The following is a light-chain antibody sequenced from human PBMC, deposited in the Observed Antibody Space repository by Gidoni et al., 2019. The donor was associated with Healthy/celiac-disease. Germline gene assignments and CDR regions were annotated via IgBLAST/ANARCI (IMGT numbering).Light chain of an antibody. CDR1: QSVRSSY. Sequence: EIVLTQSPGTLSLSPGERATLSCRASQSVRSSYLAWYQQKPGQAPRLLIYGASSRATGIPDRFRGSGSGTDFTLTISRLEPEDFAVYYCQQYGSSPKTFGPGTKVDIK. J-gene: IGKJ3*01. CDR3: QQYGSSPKT. V-gene: IGKV3-20*01. CDR2: GAS.